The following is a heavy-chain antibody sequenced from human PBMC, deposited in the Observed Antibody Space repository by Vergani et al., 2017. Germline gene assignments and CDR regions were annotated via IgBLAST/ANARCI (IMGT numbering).Heavy chain of an antibody. CDR1: GGTFSSYA. V-gene: IGHV1-69*01. D-gene: IGHD3-3*01. CDR2: IIPIFGTA. J-gene: IGHJ6*02. CDR3: ASRDITIFGVVIIRGYYYGMDV. Sequence: QVQLVQSGAEVKKPGSSVKVSCKASGGTFSSYAISWVRQAPGQGLEWMGGIIPIFGTANYAQKFQGRVTITADESTSTAYMELSSLRSEDTAVYYCASRDITIFGVVIIRGYYYGMDVWDQGTTVTVSS.